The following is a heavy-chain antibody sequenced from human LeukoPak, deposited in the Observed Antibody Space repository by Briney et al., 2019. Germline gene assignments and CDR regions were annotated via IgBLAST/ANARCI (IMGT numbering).Heavy chain of an antibody. CDR2: IGTAGDT. CDR1: GLTFSNYD. J-gene: IGHJ4*02. Sequence: PGGSLRLSCAASGLTFSNYDMHWVRQATGKGLEWVSTIGTAGDTYYPGSVKGRFTISRENAKNSLYLRMNSLRAGDTAVYYCARGAVAGDFDYWGQGTLVTVSS. CDR3: ARGAVAGDFDY. V-gene: IGHV3-13*04. D-gene: IGHD6-19*01.